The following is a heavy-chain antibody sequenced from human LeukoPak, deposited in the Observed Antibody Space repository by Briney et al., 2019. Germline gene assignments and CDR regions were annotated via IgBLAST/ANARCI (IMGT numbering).Heavy chain of an antibody. CDR1: GFTFSTSS. Sequence: GGSLGLSCAASGFTFSTSSMNWVRQSPGRGLEWVSSVSYSSSHIYYADSVKGRFTISRDNAKNSLYLQMSSLKAEDTAVYYCARDVGDSSGYYQFDHWGQGTLVTVSS. V-gene: IGHV3-21*01. CDR2: VSYSSSHI. CDR3: ARDVGDSSGYYQFDH. D-gene: IGHD3-22*01. J-gene: IGHJ4*02.